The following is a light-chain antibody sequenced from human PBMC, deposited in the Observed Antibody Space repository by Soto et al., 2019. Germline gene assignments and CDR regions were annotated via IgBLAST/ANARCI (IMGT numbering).Light chain of an antibody. Sequence: DIQIPHAPSSPSASVGDRVTITCRASQSISSYLNWYQQKPGKAPKLLIYAASSLQSGVPSRFSGSGSGTDFTLTISSLQPEDFAVYYCQQGGPSPWTFGQGTKVDI. J-gene: IGKJ1*01. CDR1: QSISSY. CDR3: QQGGPSPWT. V-gene: IGKV1-39*01. CDR2: AAS.